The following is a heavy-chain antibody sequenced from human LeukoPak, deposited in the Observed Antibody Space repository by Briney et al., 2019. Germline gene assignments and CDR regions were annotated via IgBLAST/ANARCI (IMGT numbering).Heavy chain of an antibody. D-gene: IGHD5-18*01. V-gene: IGHV4-59*01. CDR2: IYYSGST. CDR3: ARDEVDTGIDY. CDR1: GGSISSYY. Sequence: SETLSLTCTVSGGSISSYYWSWIRQPPGKGLEWIGYIYYSGSTNYNPSLKSRVTISVDTSKNQFSLKLSSVTAADTAVYYCARDEVDTGIDYWGQGTLVTVSS. J-gene: IGHJ4*02.